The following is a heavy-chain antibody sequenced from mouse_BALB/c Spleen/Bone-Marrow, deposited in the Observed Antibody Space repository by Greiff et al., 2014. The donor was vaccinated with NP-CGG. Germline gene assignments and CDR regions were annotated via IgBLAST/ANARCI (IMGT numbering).Heavy chain of an antibody. CDR3: ARLSQLGLLAY. Sequence: QVQLQQSGAELVKPGTSVKLSCKASGYNFTSYWVNWGKLRPGQGLEWIGDIYPGSGSTNYNEKFKSKATLTVDTSSSTAYMQLSSLASEDSALYYCARLSQLGLLAYWGQGTLVTVSA. V-gene: IGHV1-55*01. D-gene: IGHD3-1*01. J-gene: IGHJ3*01. CDR2: IYPGSGST. CDR1: GYNFTSYW.